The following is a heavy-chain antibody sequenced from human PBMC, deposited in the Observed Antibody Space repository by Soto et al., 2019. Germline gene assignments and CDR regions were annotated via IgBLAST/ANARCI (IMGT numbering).Heavy chain of an antibody. V-gene: IGHV3-7*05. Sequence: EVQLVESGGGLVQPGGSLRLYCAPSGFTLSSDWMNWVRQAPGKGLEWVANIKEDGSEKYYVDSVKGRFTISRDNAKDALYQQMNSLRVEDTAVYYCARRNAFDICVHGTMVTVSS. CDR1: GFTLSSDW. CDR2: IKEDGSEK. CDR3: ARRNAFDI. J-gene: IGHJ3*02.